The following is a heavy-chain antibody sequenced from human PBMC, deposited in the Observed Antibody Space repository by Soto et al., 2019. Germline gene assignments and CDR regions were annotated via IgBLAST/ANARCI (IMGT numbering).Heavy chain of an antibody. CDR2: VYSSGTT. J-gene: IGHJ4*02. D-gene: IGHD3-10*01. Sequence: SETLSLTCIVSGGAINSYWWSWVRQPAGKGLEWIGRVYSSGTTDYNPSLNSRATLSVETSKNQFSLKLSSVTAADTAVYYCARDIGSYAYGEGYWGQGIQVTVSS. V-gene: IGHV4-4*07. CDR3: ARDIGSYAYGEGY. CDR1: GGAINSYW.